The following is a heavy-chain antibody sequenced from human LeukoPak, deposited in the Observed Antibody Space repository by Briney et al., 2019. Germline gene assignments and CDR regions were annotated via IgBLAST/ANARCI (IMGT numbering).Heavy chain of an antibody. D-gene: IGHD3-22*01. CDR1: GFIFFDYA. CDR3: AKGSSGYFLDL. Sequence: GGSLRLSCAASGFIFFDYAMSWVRQAPGKGLEWVSAISNDGGGTTYADVVKGRFTISRDNSKNTLFLQMNSLRAEDTALYYCAKGSSGYFLDLWGHGTLVTVSS. J-gene: IGHJ5*02. CDR2: ISNDGGGT. V-gene: IGHV3-23*01.